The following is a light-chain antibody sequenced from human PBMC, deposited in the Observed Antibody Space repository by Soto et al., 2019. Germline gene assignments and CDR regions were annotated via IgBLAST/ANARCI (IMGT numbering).Light chain of an antibody. V-gene: IGKV3-20*01. CDR2: GAS. CDR3: QQYGTAPWT. J-gene: IGKJ1*01. CDR1: QSVGSD. Sequence: EIVMTQSPATLSVYPGERVTLSCRASQSVGSDLAWYQQKPGQAPRLLIYGASNRATGIPDRFSGSGSGTDFTLTISRLEPEDFAVYYCQQYGTAPWTFGQGTKVDIK.